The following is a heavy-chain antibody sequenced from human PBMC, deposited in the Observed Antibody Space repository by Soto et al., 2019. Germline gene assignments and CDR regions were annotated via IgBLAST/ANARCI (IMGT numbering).Heavy chain of an antibody. J-gene: IGHJ3*02. V-gene: IGHV4-31*03. D-gene: IGHD1-1*01. CDR1: AVSINSGGYY. Sequence: QVQLQESGPGLVKPSQTLSLTCSVSAVSINSGGYYWRWIRHHPGKGLEWIGYIYYTGHTFYNPSLQSRVTMSLDTSKNQVSLKLISVTAADTAVYYCARGSQLERDTVDIWGQGTMVTVSS. CDR2: IYYTGHT. CDR3: ARGSQLERDTVDI.